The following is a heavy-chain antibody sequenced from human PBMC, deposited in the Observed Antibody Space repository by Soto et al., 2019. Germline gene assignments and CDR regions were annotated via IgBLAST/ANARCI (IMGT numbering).Heavy chain of an antibody. V-gene: IGHV4-30-4*01. CDR3: VRGQGYSGRATVKFNWFDS. D-gene: IGHD5-18*01. CDR2: IYYSGTT. CDR1: GGSISSGDYY. Sequence: SETLSLTCTVSGGSISSGDYYWSWIRQPPGKGLERIGYIYYSGTTYYNPSLKSRVTISVDTSKNQFSLELTSVTAADTAVYYCVRGQGYSGRATVKFNWFDSWGPGTLVTVSS. J-gene: IGHJ5*01.